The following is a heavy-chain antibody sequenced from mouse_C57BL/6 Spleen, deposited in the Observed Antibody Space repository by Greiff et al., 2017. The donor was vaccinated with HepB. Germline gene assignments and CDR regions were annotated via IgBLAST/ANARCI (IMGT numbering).Heavy chain of an antibody. J-gene: IGHJ2*01. D-gene: IGHD2-5*01. CDR2: INPNNGGT. Sequence: EVQLQQSGPELVKPGASVKIPCKASGYTFTDYNMDWVKQSHGKSLEWIGDINPNNGGTIYNQKFKGKATLTVDKSSSTAYMELRSLTSEDTAVYYCARGEDDSNYVYYFDYWGQGTTLTVSS. V-gene: IGHV1-18*01. CDR3: ARGEDDSNYVYYFDY. CDR1: GYTFTDYN.